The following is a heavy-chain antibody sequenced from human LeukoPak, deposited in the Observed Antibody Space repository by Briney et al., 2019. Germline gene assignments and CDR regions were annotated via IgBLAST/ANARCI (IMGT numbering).Heavy chain of an antibody. J-gene: IGHJ4*02. V-gene: IGHV4-59*08. CDR3: ARHVGGATTVVTPFDY. CDR1: GGSISSYY. CDR2: IYYSGST. D-gene: IGHD4-23*01. Sequence: PSETLSLTCTVSGGSISSYYWSWLRQPPGKGLEWIGYIYYSGSTNYNPSLKSRVTISVDTSKNQFSLKLSSVTAADTAVYYCARHVGGATTVVTPFDYWGQGTLVTVSS.